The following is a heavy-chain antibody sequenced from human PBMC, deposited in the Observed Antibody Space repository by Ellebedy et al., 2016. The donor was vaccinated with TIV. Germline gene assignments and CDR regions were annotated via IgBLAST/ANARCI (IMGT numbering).Heavy chain of an antibody. CDR2: IYYSEST. CDR1: GGSISSYY. D-gene: IGHD1-20*01. CDR3: ARANWNDLMGRSQNWFDP. J-gene: IGHJ5*02. Sequence: MPSETLSLTCTVSGGSISSYYWSWIRQPPGKGLEGIGYIYYSESTNYNPSLKSRVTISVDTSKNQFSLKLSSVTASDTAVYYCARANWNDLMGRSQNWFDPWGQGTLVTVSS. V-gene: IGHV4-59*01.